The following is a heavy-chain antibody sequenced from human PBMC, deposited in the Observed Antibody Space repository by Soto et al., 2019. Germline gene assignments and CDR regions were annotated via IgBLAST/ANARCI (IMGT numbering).Heavy chain of an antibody. CDR2: NDISGGT. CDR3: AREDSYGWSGESLDV. J-gene: IGHJ6*02. Sequence: QVQLQQWGAGLLKASETLSLTCAVVGDSLRGQSWNWIRQSPGKGLEWYGENDISGGTNYNPSLKCRAINSDDTTKNHFSLTLTSVTSADTAVYDCAREDSYGWSGESLDVWGQGTTVTVSS. D-gene: IGHD6-19*01. CDR1: GDSLRGQS. V-gene: IGHV4-34*01.